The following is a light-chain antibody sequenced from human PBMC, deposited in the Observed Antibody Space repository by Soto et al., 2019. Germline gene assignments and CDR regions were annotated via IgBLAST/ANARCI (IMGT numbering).Light chain of an antibody. V-gene: IGLV1-40*01. CDR1: NSNIGAGYD. Sequence: QSVLTQPPSVSGAPGQRVTISCTGSNSNIGAGYDVHWYQHLPGTAPKLLVYDNNNRPSGVPDRFSGSKSGTSASLAITGLQAEDEAVYYCQSYDSSLSGSVVFGGGTQLTVL. J-gene: IGLJ7*01. CDR3: QSYDSSLSGSVV. CDR2: DNN.